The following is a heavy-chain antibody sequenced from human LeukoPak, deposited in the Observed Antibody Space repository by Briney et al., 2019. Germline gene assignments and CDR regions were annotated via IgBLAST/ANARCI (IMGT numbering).Heavy chain of an antibody. CDR1: GGSISSYY. Sequence: KPSEILSLTCTVSGGSISSYYWSWIRQSPGKGLEWIGYIYYSGSTNYNPSLRSRVTISVDTSKSQFSLKLSSVTAADTAVYYCARGDSGWYWDYWGQGTLVTVSS. J-gene: IGHJ4*02. D-gene: IGHD6-19*01. CDR2: IYYSGST. CDR3: ARGDSGWYWDY. V-gene: IGHV4-59*08.